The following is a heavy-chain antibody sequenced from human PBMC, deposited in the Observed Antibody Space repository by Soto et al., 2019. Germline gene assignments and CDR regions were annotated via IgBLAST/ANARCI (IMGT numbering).Heavy chain of an antibody. CDR3: ASQGWAGYYGMDV. D-gene: IGHD1-26*01. Sequence: GDSLKISYKGPGSKFTRYWIGLVRRMPGKGLEWMGIIYPGDSDTRYSPSFQGQVTISADKSISTAYLQWSSLKASDTAMYYCASQGWAGYYGMDVWGQGTTVTVSS. V-gene: IGHV5-51*01. CDR2: IYPGDSDT. CDR1: GSKFTRYW. J-gene: IGHJ6*02.